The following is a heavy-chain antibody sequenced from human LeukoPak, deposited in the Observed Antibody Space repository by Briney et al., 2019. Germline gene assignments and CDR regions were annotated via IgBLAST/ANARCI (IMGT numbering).Heavy chain of an antibody. V-gene: IGHV3-21*01. Sequence: GGSLRLSCAASGFTFSSYSMNWVRQAPGKGLEWVSSISSSSSYIYYADSVKGRFTISRDNAKNSLYLQMNSLRAEDTAVYYCAREGCSSTSCCVPAYYYYGMDVWGQGTTVNVSS. D-gene: IGHD2-2*01. CDR2: ISSSSSYI. CDR1: GFTFSSYS. J-gene: IGHJ6*02. CDR3: AREGCSSTSCCVPAYYYYGMDV.